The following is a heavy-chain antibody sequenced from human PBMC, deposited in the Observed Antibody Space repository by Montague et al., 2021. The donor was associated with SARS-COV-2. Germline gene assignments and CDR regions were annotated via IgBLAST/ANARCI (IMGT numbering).Heavy chain of an antibody. CDR2: IKLDGSEE. V-gene: IGHV3-7*01. J-gene: IGHJ6*03. CDR3: AREKARITIFGAPRGYMDV. D-gene: IGHD3-3*01. CDR1: GFIFGDYW. Sequence: SLKLSCAASGFIFGDYWMSWVRQAPGKGLEWVANIKLDGSEEYYMDSAKGRFTVSRDNARNSLYLQMNSLRAEDTAVYYYAREKARITIFGAPRGYMDVWGKGTTVTVSS.